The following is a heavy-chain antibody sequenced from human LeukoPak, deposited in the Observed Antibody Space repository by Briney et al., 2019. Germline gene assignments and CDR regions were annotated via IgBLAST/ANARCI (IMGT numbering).Heavy chain of an antibody. CDR1: GFTFSSYG. V-gene: IGHV3-48*04. D-gene: IGHD3-22*01. CDR3: ARAVMIVADSFDI. J-gene: IGHJ3*02. CDR2: ISSSGSAI. Sequence: GGSLRLSCAASGFTFSSYGMNWVRQAPGKGLEWVSYISSSGSAIYYADSVKGRFTISRDNAKNSLYLQMNSLRAEDTAVYYCARAVMIVADSFDIWGQGTMVTVSS.